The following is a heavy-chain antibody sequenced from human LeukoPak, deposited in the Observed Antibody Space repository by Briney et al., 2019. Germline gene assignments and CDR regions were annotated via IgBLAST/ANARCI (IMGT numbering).Heavy chain of an antibody. V-gene: IGHV4-39*01. CDR3: ARHTGYSSGWYGMSGFDY. J-gene: IGHJ4*02. Sequence: SETLSLTCTVSGGSISSSSYYWGWIRQPPGKGLEWIGSIYYSGSTYYNPSLKSRVTISVDTSKNQFSLKLSSVTAADTAVYYCARHTGYSSGWYGMSGFDYWGQGTLVTVSS. CDR2: IYYSGST. CDR1: GGSISSSSYY. D-gene: IGHD6-19*01.